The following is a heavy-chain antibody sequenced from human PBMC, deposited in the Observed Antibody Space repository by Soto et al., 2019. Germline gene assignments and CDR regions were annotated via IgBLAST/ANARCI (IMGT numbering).Heavy chain of an antibody. CDR3: AKYESSGYINDY. V-gene: IGHV3-23*01. J-gene: IGHJ4*02. Sequence: GESLKISCKASGYSFTNYCIGWVRQMPGKGLEWVSSISGGGSTTFYADSVKGRFTISRDNSQNTLYLQMNSLRAEDTAVYYCAKYESSGYINDYWGQGALVTVSS. D-gene: IGHD3-22*01. CDR2: ISGGGSTT. CDR1: GYSFTNYC.